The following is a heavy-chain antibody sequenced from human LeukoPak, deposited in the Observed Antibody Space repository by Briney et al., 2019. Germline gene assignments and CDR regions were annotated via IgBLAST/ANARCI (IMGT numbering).Heavy chain of an antibody. D-gene: IGHD3-22*01. CDR2: IKPDGNER. CDR1: GFTISDHW. J-gene: IGHJ4*02. Sequence: GGSLRLSCAASGFTISDHWMSWVRQAPGKGLEWVANIKPDGNERYYVDSVRGRFTISRDNAKNSLYLQMNSLRAEDTAVYYCASHASGYFGWGQGTLVTVSS. CDR3: ASHASGYFG. V-gene: IGHV3-7*01.